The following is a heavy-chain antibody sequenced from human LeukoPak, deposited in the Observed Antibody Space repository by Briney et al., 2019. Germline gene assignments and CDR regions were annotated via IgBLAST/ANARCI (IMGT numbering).Heavy chain of an antibody. J-gene: IGHJ4*02. CDR2: ISYDGSNI. V-gene: IGHV3-30*04. CDR1: GLTFGSYA. D-gene: IGHD5-18*01. CDR3: ARSNGYTRGLLDF. Sequence: GRSLRLSCAASGLTFGSYAFHWVRQAPGKGLEWLAIISYDGSNINYVDSLKGRFTISRDDSEKTLYLQMNSLSAEDTAVYYCARSNGYTRGLLDFWGQGALVTVSS.